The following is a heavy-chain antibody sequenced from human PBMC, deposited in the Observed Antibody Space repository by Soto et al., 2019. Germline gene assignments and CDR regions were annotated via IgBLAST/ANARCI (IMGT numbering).Heavy chain of an antibody. CDR2: IDGGDGTT. D-gene: IGHD6-13*01. CDR3: VRPYYSSSWFPFDR. J-gene: IGHJ4*02. V-gene: IGHV3-11*01. CDR1: GFDFGGYY. Sequence: GGSLRLSCTGSGFDFGGYYMSWIRQAPGKGLEWVSYIDGGDGTTYYTDSVKGRFTISRDNAKKTVYLQMSSLRVEDTALYYCVRPYYSSSWFPFDRWGQGTLVTVSS.